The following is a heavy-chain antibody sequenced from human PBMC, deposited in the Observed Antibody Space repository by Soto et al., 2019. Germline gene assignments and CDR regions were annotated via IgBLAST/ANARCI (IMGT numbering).Heavy chain of an antibody. J-gene: IGHJ4*02. V-gene: IGHV3-11*01. D-gene: IGHD2-15*01. CDR1: GFTFSDYF. CDR3: ARDGGRCYSVFDS. Sequence: QVQLVESGGCLVKHGGSLRLSCAASGFTFSDYFMTWIRQAPGKGLEWGSYISSSGTTIFYADSVQGRFTISRYNAKKSLYLEINSLRAEDTAVYYCARDGGRCYSVFDSGGQGTLVTV. CDR2: ISSSGTTI.